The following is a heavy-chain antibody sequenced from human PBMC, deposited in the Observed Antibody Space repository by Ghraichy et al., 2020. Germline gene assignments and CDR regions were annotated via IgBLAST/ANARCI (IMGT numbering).Heavy chain of an antibody. Sequence: GGSLRLSCAASGFTFSSYTMNWVRQAPGEGLEWVSSIGSTGRYMYYADSVKGRFTISRDNAKNSLYLQMNSLRAEDTAVYYCARDASLSGWSYGRPLYGMDVWGQGTTVTVSS. D-gene: IGHD3-16*01. J-gene: IGHJ6*02. CDR1: GFTFSSYT. CDR3: ARDASLSGWSYGRPLYGMDV. V-gene: IGHV3-21*01. CDR2: IGSTGRYM.